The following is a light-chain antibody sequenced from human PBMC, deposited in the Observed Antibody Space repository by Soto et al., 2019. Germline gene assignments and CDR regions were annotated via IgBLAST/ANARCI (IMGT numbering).Light chain of an antibody. CDR1: QSVRSRY. CDR3: HQYGSSPST. J-gene: IGKJ1*01. Sequence: EIVLTQSPGTLSLSPGERATLSCRASQSVRSRYLAWHQQKPGQAPRLLIYGASSRATGIPDRFSGSGSETDFTLTISRLEPEDFAVYYCHQYGSSPSTFGQGTKVDVK. CDR2: GAS. V-gene: IGKV3-20*01.